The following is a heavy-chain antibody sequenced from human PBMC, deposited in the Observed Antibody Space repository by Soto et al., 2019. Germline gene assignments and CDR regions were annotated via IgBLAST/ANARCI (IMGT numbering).Heavy chain of an antibody. V-gene: IGHV4-39*01. CDR1: GGSTSSSSYY. D-gene: IGHD6-19*01. J-gene: IGHJ4*02. Sequence: SSETLSLTCPVSGGSTSSSSYYWGWVRQPPGKGLEWIGSVYYSGTTYHNPSLKSRVTISVDTSKNQFSLTLSSATAADTAVYYCARLPVSVAGTADIDYWGQGTLVTVSS. CDR2: VYYSGTT. CDR3: ARLPVSVAGTADIDY.